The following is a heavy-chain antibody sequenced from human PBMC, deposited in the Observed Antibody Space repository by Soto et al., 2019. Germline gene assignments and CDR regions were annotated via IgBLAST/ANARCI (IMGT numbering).Heavy chain of an antibody. CDR3: AREYNWNDYFDF. CDR1: GFSFSSYA. D-gene: IGHD1-20*01. V-gene: IGHV3-23*01. Sequence: GGSLRLSCAASGFSFSSYAMSWVRQAPGKGLEWVSTMSGTSGTTYYADSVKGRFTISRDSSENTLFLQMNSLRAEDTAIYYCAREYNWNDYFDFWGQGTPVTVSS. CDR2: MSGTSGTT. J-gene: IGHJ4*02.